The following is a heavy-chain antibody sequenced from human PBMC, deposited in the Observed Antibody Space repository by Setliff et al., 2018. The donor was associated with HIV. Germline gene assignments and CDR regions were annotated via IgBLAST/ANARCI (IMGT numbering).Heavy chain of an antibody. CDR3: ARSPPTTFWSGYTYYYYMDV. Sequence: SETLSLTCTVSGGSMSTYYWSWIRQPPGKGLEWIGYIYTSGSSNYNPSLKSRVTISVDTSKNQFSLKLNSVTAADTAVYYCARSPPTTFWSGYTYYYYMDVWGKGTTVTVSS. CDR1: GGSMSTYY. J-gene: IGHJ6*03. V-gene: IGHV4-59*01. D-gene: IGHD3-3*01. CDR2: IYTSGSS.